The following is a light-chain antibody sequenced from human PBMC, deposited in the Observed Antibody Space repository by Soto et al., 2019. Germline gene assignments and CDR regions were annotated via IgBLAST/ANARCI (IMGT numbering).Light chain of an antibody. Sequence: QSVLTQSPSASASLGASVKLTCTLSSGHSSYPIAWHQQQPEKGPRYLMKLNSDGSHSKGDGIPDRFSGSTSGAERYLTISSLQSEDEADYYCQTCGSGIQVFGGGTKLTVL. J-gene: IGLJ3*02. CDR2: LNSDGSH. CDR1: SGHSSYP. V-gene: IGLV4-69*01. CDR3: QTCGSGIQV.